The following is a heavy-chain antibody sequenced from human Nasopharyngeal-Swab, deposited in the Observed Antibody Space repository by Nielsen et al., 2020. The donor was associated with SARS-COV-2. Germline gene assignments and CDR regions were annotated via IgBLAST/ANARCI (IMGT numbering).Heavy chain of an antibody. CDR1: GFTFSSYA. D-gene: IGHD3-3*01. Sequence: GGSLRLSCEASGFTFSSYAMSWVRQAPGKGLEWVSAISGSGGSTYYADSVKGRFTISRDNSKNTLYLQMNSLRAEDTAVYYCAKSALGIFGVVLSFDYWGQGTLVTVSS. CDR3: AKSALGIFGVVLSFDY. J-gene: IGHJ4*02. V-gene: IGHV3-23*01. CDR2: ISGSGGST.